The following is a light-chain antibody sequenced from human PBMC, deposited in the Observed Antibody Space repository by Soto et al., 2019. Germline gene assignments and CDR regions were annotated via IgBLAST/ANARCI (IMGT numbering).Light chain of an antibody. CDR2: LNSDGSH. CDR1: SGHSSYA. Sequence: QSVLTQSPSASASLGASVKXTCTLSSGHSSYAIAWHQQQPEKGPRYLMKLNSDGSHSKGDGIPDRFSGSSSGAERYLTISSLQSEDEADYYCQTWGTGMVFGGGTKLTVL. J-gene: IGLJ3*02. V-gene: IGLV4-69*01. CDR3: QTWGTGMV.